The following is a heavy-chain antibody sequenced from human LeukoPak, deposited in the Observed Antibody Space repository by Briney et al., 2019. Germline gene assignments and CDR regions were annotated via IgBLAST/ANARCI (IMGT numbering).Heavy chain of an antibody. CDR2: FDPEDGET. J-gene: IGHJ4*02. CDR1: GYTLTELA. V-gene: IGHV1-24*01. CDR3: ATQATGYFYH. Sequence: ASVKVSCKVSGYTLTELAIHWVRQAPGKGLEWMGGFDPEDGETIYAQNFQGRVSMTEDTSTDTAYMALRSLRSEDTAVYYCATQATGYFYHWGQGTLVTVSS.